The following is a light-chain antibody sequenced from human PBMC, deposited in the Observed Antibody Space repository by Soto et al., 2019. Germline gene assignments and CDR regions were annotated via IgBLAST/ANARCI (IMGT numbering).Light chain of an antibody. CDR3: QQFHSPALT. J-gene: IGKJ4*01. V-gene: IGKV1-13*02. CDR2: DAS. Sequence: AIQLTQSPSSLSASVGDRVTITCRASQGVRSALAWYQHKPGSGPRLLIYDASTLQSGVPSRFRGSGSGTDFTLTISSLQPEDLATYYCQQFHSPALTFGGGTKLE. CDR1: QGVRSA.